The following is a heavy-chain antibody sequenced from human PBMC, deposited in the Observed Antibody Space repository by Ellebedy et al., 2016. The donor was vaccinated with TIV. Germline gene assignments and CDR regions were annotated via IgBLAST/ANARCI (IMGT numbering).Heavy chain of an antibody. J-gene: IGHJ3*02. Sequence: AASVKVSCKASGYTFTSYGISWVRQAPGQGLEWMGWISAYNGNTNYAQKLQGRVTMTTDTSTSTAYMELRSLRSDDTAVYYCARVNYYDSNGAFDIWGQGTMVTVSS. V-gene: IGHV1-18*01. D-gene: IGHD3-22*01. CDR1: GYTFTSYG. CDR2: ISAYNGNT. CDR3: ARVNYYDSNGAFDI.